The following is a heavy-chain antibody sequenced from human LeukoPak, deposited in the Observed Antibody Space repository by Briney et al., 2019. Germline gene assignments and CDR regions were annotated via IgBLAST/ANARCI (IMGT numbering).Heavy chain of an antibody. D-gene: IGHD6-13*01. V-gene: IGHV4-39*07. CDR2: INHSGST. CDR3: ARRVGTAAHPFLRDNWFDP. CDR1: GGSISSSSYY. J-gene: IGHJ5*02. Sequence: SGTLSLTCTVSGGSISSSSYYWGWIRQPPGKGREWIGEINHSGSTNYNPSLKSRVTMSVDTSKNQFSLKLSSVTAADTAVYYCARRVGTAAHPFLRDNWFDPWGQGTLVIVSS.